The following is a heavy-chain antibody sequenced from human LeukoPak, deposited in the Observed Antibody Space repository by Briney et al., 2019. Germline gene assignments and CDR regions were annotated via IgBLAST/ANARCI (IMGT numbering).Heavy chain of an antibody. D-gene: IGHD3-9*01. CDR3: ARVCRNYDILTGGYYYYMDI. CDR2: IYYSGST. V-gene: IGHV4-59*01. CDR1: GGSISSYY. Sequence: SETLSLTCTVSGGSISSYYWSWIRQPPGKGLEWIGYIYYSGSTNYNPSLKSRVTISVDTSKNQFSLKLSSVTAADTAVYYCARVCRNYDILTGGYYYYMDIWGKGTTVTISS. J-gene: IGHJ6*03.